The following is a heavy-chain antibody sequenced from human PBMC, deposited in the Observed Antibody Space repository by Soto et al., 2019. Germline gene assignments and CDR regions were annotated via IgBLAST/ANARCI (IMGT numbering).Heavy chain of an antibody. J-gene: IGHJ4*02. Sequence: GGSLRLSCTASGITFSNYWMTWVRQAPGKGPEWVANINQDGSEKYYVDSVRGRFTVSRDSAKNSLFLQMNSLRAEDTAVYYCESRPYAVVYHEVFDYWGQGSLVTVYS. D-gene: IGHD2-2*01. CDR2: INQDGSEK. CDR1: GITFSNYW. CDR3: ESRPYAVVYHEVFDY. V-gene: IGHV3-7*03.